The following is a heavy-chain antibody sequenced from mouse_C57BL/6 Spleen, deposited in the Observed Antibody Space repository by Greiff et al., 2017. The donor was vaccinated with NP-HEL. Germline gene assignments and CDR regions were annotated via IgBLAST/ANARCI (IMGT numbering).Heavy chain of an antibody. D-gene: IGHD2-1*01. CDR3: ARGNYGSRYFDV. CDR2: FHPYNDDT. J-gene: IGHJ1*03. V-gene: IGHV1-47*01. Sequence: VQLQQSGAELVKPGASVQMSCKASGYTFTTYPIEWMKQNHGKSLEWIGNFHPYNDDTKYNEKFKGKATLTVEKSSSTVYLELSRLTSDDAAVYYCARGNYGSRYFDVWGTGTAVTVSS. CDR1: GYTFTTYP.